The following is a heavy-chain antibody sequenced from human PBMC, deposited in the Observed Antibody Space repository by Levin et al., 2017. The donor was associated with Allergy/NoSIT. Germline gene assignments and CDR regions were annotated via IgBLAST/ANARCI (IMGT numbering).Heavy chain of an antibody. Sequence: SETLSLTCTVSGGSISIYYWSWIRQPPGKGLEWIGYMSYSGSTNYNPSLKSRVTISVDTSKNHFSLKLSSVTAADTAVYYCARGSNWFDPWGQGTLVTVSS. CDR3: ARGSNWFDP. V-gene: IGHV4-59*01. CDR1: GGSISIYY. CDR2: MSYSGST. J-gene: IGHJ5*02.